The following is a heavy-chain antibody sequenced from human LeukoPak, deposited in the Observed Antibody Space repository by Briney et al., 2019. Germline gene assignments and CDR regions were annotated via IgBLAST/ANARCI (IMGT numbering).Heavy chain of an antibody. CDR2: IGASGGST. D-gene: IGHD3-9*01. CDR3: AKAEGYDILTGLDY. J-gene: IGHJ4*02. Sequence: PGGSLRLSCATSGFTFSSYAMSWVRQAPGKGLEWVSGIGASGGSTYYADSVKGRFTISRDNSKNTRYLQMNSLRTEDTAVYYCAKAEGYDILTGLDYWGQGTLVTVSS. V-gene: IGHV3-23*01. CDR1: GFTFSSYA.